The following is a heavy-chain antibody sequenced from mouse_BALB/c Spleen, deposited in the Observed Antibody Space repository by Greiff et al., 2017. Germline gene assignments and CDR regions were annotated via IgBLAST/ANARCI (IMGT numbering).Heavy chain of an antibody. J-gene: IGHJ2*01. CDR2: IWGGGST. CDR1: GFSLTDYG. D-gene: IGHD2-1*01. CDR3: AKHFYYGNSSYYFDY. V-gene: IGHV2-6-5*01. Sequence: VMLVESGPGLVAPSQSLSITCTVSGFSLTDYGVSWIRQPPGKGLEWLGVIWGGGSTYYNSALKSRLSISKDNSKSQVFLKMNSLQTDDTAMYYCAKHFYYGNSSYYFDYWGQGTTLTVSS.